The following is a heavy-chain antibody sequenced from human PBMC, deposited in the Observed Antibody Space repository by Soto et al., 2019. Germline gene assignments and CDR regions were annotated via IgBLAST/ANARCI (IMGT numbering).Heavy chain of an antibody. CDR2: ISAYNGNT. V-gene: IGHV1-18*01. CDR3: ARSPSSVAVVYYFDY. CDR1: GYTFTSYG. Sequence: ASVKVSCKASGYTFTSYGISWVRQAPGQGLEWMGWISAYNGNTNYAQKLQGRATMTTDTSTSTAYMELRSLRSDDTAVYYCARSPSSVAVVYYFDYWGQGTLVTVSS. D-gene: IGHD2-15*01. J-gene: IGHJ4*02.